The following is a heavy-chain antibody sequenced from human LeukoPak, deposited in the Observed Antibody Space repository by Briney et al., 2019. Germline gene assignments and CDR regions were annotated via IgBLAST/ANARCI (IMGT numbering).Heavy chain of an antibody. J-gene: IGHJ4*02. Sequence: PSQTLSLTCTVSGGSISSGSYYWSWIRQPAGKGLEWIGRIYTSGSTNYNPSLKSRVTISVDTSKNQFSLKLSSVTAADTAVYYCARTGQGYCSSTSCRLYYFDYWGQRTLVTVSS. CDR1: GGSISSGSYY. D-gene: IGHD2-2*01. CDR3: ARTGQGYCSSTSCRLYYFDY. V-gene: IGHV4-61*02. CDR2: IYTSGST.